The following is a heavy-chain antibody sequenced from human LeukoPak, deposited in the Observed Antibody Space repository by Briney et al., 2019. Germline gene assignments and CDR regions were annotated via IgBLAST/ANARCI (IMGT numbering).Heavy chain of an antibody. D-gene: IGHD2-8*01. V-gene: IGHV1-8*01. CDR3: ARNGVEERHNWFDP. CDR1: GYTFTSYD. Sequence: ASVKVSCKASGYTFTSYDINWVRQATGQGLEWMGWMNPNSGNTGYAQKFQGRVTMTRDTSTSTVYMELSSLRSEDTAVYYCARNGVEERHNWFDPWGQGTLVTVSS. J-gene: IGHJ5*02. CDR2: MNPNSGNT.